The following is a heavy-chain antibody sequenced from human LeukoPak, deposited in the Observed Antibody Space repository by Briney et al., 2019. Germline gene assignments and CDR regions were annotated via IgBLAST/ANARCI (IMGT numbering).Heavy chain of an antibody. D-gene: IGHD3-22*01. CDR3: AKYYYDSGGRGNDAFDV. CDR1: GFSFGSYA. J-gene: IGHJ3*01. V-gene: IGHV3-23*01. Sequence: GGSLRLSCATSGFSFGSYAMSWVRQAPGKGLEWVSSISGSGLLTYYADSVKGRFTISRDNSKNTLYLQMSSLRAEDTATFYCAKYYYDSGGRGNDAFDVWGQGTLVTVSS. CDR2: ISGSGLLT.